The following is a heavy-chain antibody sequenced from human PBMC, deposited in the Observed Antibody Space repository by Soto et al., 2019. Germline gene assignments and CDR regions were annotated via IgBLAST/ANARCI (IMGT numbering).Heavy chain of an antibody. V-gene: IGHV5-51*01. CDR1: GYTFTRNW. Sequence: GESLKISCKGSGYTFTRNWIGWVRQMPGKGLEWMGIIFPIDSDTRYSPSSQGQVTISADNSISTAYLQWSSLKASDTAIYYCATQGRRDFNAFDVWGQGTMVTLS. CDR2: IFPIDSDT. J-gene: IGHJ3*01. CDR3: ATQGRRDFNAFDV. D-gene: IGHD2-21*02.